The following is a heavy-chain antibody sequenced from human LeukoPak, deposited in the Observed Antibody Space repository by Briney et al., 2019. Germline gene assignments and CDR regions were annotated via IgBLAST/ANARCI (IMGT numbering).Heavy chain of an antibody. Sequence: PSQTLSLTCTVSSDSDSSDDYYYTWTRQPPGKGLEWIGYIYHGGSTYYTPSLKSRVTISLDRSKNQFSLKLSSVTVADTAFYYCARGTRRNWFDPWGQGTLVTVSS. CDR3: ARGTRRNWFDP. CDR1: SDSDSSDDYY. CDR2: IYHGGST. J-gene: IGHJ5*02. D-gene: IGHD3/OR15-3a*01. V-gene: IGHV4-30-2*01.